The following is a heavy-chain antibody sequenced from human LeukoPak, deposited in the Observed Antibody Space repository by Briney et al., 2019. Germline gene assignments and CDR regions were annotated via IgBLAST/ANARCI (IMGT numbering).Heavy chain of an antibody. J-gene: IGHJ4*02. V-gene: IGHV4-39*01. CDR3: ARLKYINGPFDY. CDR1: GGSISSSSYY. D-gene: IGHD5-18*01. CDR2: IYYSGST. Sequence: SQTLSLTCTVSGGSISSSSYYWDWIRQPPGKGLEWIGTIYYSGSTYYNPSLKSRVTISVDTSKNQFSLKLSSVTAADTAVYYCARLKYINGPFDYWGRGTLVTVSS.